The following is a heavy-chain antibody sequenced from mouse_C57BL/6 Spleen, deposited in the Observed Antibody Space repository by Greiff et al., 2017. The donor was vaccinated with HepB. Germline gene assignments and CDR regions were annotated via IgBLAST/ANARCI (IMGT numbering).Heavy chain of an antibody. V-gene: IGHV1-56*01. CDR1: GYTFTSHW. D-gene: IGHD1-1*02. CDR3: ARWGAIWGY. J-gene: IGHJ2*01. Sequence: VQLQQSGPELVRPGASVKISCKAPGYTFTSHWVQWVRQRPGQGLEWIGEIFPGSGSTYYNEKFKGKATLTVDTSSSTAYMQLSSLTSEDSAVYFCARWGAIWGYWGQGTTLTVSS. CDR2: IFPGSGST.